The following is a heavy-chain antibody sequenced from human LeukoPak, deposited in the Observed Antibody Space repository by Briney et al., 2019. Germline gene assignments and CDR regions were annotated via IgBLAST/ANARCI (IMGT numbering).Heavy chain of an antibody. J-gene: IGHJ4*02. CDR3: ASQGMVRGVTIDY. D-gene: IGHD3-10*01. CDR2: INPNSGGT. V-gene: IGHV1-2*02. CDR1: GYTFTGYY. Sequence: ASVKVSCKASGYTFTGYYMHWVRPAPGQGLEWMGWINPNSGGTNYAQKFQGRVTMTRDTSISTAYMELSRLRSDDTAVYYCASQGMVRGVTIDYWGQGTLVTVSS.